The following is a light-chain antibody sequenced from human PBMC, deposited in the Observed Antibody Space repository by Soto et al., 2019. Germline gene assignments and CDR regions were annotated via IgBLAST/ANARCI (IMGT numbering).Light chain of an antibody. CDR3: QSYDSSLSVV. J-gene: IGLJ2*01. Sequence: QAVVTQPPSVSGAPGQRVTISCTGSSSNIGAGYDVHWYQQLPGTAPKLLIYGNSNRPSGVPDRFSGSKSGTSASLAITGLRAEDEANYYCQSYDSSLSVVFGGGTQLTFL. V-gene: IGLV1-40*01. CDR2: GNS. CDR1: SSNIGAGYD.